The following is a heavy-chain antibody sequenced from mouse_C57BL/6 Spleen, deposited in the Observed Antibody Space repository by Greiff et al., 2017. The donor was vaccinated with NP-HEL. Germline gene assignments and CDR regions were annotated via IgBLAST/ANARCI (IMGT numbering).Heavy chain of an antibody. D-gene: IGHD2-4*01. CDR1: GYTFTSYW. Sequence: QVQLKESGAELVKPGASVKLSCKASGYTFTSYWMHWVKQRPGQGLEWIGMIHPNSGSTNYNEKFKSKATLTVDKSSSTAYMQLSSLTSEDSAVYYCARSYDYAWFAYWGQGTLVTVSA. CDR2: IHPNSGST. CDR3: ARSYDYAWFAY. J-gene: IGHJ3*01. V-gene: IGHV1-64*01.